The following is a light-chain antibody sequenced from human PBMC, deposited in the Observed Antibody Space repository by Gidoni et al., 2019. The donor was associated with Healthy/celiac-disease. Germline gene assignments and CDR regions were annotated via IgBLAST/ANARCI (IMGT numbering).Light chain of an antibody. CDR1: QGISSY. Sequence: AIRMTQSPSSLSASTGDSVTITCRASQGISSYLAWYQQKPGKAPKLLIYAASTLQSGVPSRFSGSGSGTDFTLTISCLQSEDFATYYCQQYYSYPYTFXXXTKLEIK. V-gene: IGKV1-8*01. CDR3: QQYYSYPYT. CDR2: AAS. J-gene: IGKJ2*01.